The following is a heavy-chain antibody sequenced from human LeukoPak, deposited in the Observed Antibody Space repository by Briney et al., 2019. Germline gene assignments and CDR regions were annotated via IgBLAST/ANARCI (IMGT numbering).Heavy chain of an antibody. CDR1: GFTFSSYG. CDR2: IWYDGSNK. V-gene: IGHV3-33*01. Sequence: GGSLRLSCAASGFTFSSYGMHWVRQAPGKGLEWVAVIWYDGSNKYYADSVKGRFTISRDNSKNTLYLQMSSLRAEDTAVYYCARERVMIAFDYWGQGTLVTVSS. J-gene: IGHJ4*02. D-gene: IGHD3-22*01. CDR3: ARERVMIAFDY.